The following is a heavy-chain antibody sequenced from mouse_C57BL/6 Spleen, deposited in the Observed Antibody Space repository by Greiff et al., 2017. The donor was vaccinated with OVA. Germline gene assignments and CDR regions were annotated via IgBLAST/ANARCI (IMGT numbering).Heavy chain of an antibody. D-gene: IGHD2-5*01. V-gene: IGHV1-69*01. CDR2: IDPSDSYT. Sequence: VQLKQPGAELVMPGASVKLSCKASGYTFTSYWMHWVKQRPGQGLEWIGEIDPSDSYTNYNQKFKGKSTLTVDKSSSTAYMQLSSLTSEDSAVYYCARRSNLNPYWYFDVWGTGTTVTVSS. J-gene: IGHJ1*03. CDR1: GYTFTSYW. CDR3: ARRSNLNPYWYFDV.